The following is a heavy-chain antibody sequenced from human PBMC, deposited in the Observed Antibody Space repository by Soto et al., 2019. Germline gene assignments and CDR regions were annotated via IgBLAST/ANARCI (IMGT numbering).Heavy chain of an antibody. Sequence: GGSLRLSCAASGFTFSSYAMSWVRQAPGKGLEWVSAISGSGGSTYYADSVKGRFTISRDNSKNTLYLQMNSLRAEDTAVYYCAKVQAAAPPGYDSMEDPFDYWGQGTLVTVSS. CDR2: ISGSGGST. V-gene: IGHV3-23*01. CDR1: GFTFSSYA. J-gene: IGHJ4*02. CDR3: AKVQAAAPPGYDSMEDPFDY. D-gene: IGHD5-12*01.